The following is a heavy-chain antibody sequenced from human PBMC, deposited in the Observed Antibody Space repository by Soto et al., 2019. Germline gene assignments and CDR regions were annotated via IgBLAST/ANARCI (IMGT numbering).Heavy chain of an antibody. Sequence: QVQLVQSGAEVKKPGSSVKVSCKASGGTFSSYAISWVRQAPGQGLEWMGGIIPIFGTANYAQKFQGRVTITADESTRPAYRELSSLSSEDTAVYYCARVEYPGVRENNWYDPWGQGTLVTVSS. J-gene: IGHJ5*02. CDR2: IIPIFGTA. D-gene: IGHD3-10*01. CDR3: ARVEYPGVRENNWYDP. CDR1: GGTFSSYA. V-gene: IGHV1-69*01.